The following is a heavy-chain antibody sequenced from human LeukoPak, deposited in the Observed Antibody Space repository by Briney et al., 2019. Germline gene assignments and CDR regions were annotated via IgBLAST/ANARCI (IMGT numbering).Heavy chain of an antibody. CDR2: INGDGSST. V-gene: IGHV3-74*01. Sequence: GGSLRLSCAASGFTFRSYWMHWVRHAPGKGLMWVSRINGDGSSTSCADPVKGRFTVSRDNAKNTFYMEMNSLRAEDTAVYYCTTLLYYDHAFDIWGQGTMVTVSS. J-gene: IGHJ3*02. D-gene: IGHD3-16*01. CDR1: GFTFRSYW. CDR3: TTLLYYDHAFDI.